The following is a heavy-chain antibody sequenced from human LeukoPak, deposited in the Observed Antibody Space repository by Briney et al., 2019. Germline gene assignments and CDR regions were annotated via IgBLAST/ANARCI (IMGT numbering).Heavy chain of an antibody. CDR3: ARLRGWELITGGAFDI. D-gene: IGHD1-26*01. Sequence: PGGPLRLSCAASGFTFSSYEMSWVRQAPGKGLEWVSYISTSGSTIYYADSVKGRFTISRDNAKNPLYLQMNSLRGEDTAVYYWARLRGWELITGGAFDIWGQGTMVTVSS. J-gene: IGHJ3*02. CDR2: ISTSGSTI. V-gene: IGHV3-48*03. CDR1: GFTFSSYE.